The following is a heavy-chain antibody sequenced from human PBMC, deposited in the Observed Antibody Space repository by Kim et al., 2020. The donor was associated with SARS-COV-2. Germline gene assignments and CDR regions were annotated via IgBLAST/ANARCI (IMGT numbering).Heavy chain of an antibody. V-gene: IGHV1-2*05. CDR2: INPNSGGT. D-gene: IGHD6-13*01. CDR1: GYTFTGYY. CDR3: ARGTAAGPMSDLDY. J-gene: IGHJ4*02. Sequence: ASVKVSCKASGYTFTGYYMHWVRQAPGQGLEWMGRINPNSGGTNYAQKFQGRVTMTRDTSISTAYMELSRLRSDDTVVYYCARGTAAGPMSDLDYWGQGTLVTVSS.